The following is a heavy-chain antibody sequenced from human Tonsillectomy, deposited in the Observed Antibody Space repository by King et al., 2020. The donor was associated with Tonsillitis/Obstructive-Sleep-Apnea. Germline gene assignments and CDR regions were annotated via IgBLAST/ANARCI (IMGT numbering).Heavy chain of an antibody. CDR3: ARGHRHYYGSGSYYPNTFYASGRRNKSKRASYYYYMDV. CDR1: GGSFSGYY. CDR2: INHSGST. V-gene: IGHV4-34*01. D-gene: IGHD3-10*01. J-gene: IGHJ6*03. Sequence: VQLQQWGAGLLKPSETLSLTCAVYGGSFSGYYWSWIRQPPGKGLEWIGEINHSGSTNYNPSLKSRVTISVDTSKNQFSLKLSSVTAADTAVYYCARGHRHYYGSGSYYPNTFYASGRRNKSKRASYYYYMDVWGKGTTVTVSS.